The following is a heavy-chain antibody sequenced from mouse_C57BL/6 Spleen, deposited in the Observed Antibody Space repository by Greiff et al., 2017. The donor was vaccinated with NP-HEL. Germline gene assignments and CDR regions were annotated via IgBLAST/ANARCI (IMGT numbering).Heavy chain of an antibody. V-gene: IGHV1-82*01. D-gene: IGHD4-1*01. CDR1: GYAFSSSW. Sequence: VQLQQSGPELVKPGASVKISCKASGYAFSSSWMNWVKQRPGKGLEWIGRIYPGDGDTNYNGKFKGKATLTADKSSSTAYMQLSSLTSEDSAVYFCASSAGTRAWFAYWGQGTLVTVSA. J-gene: IGHJ3*01. CDR2: IYPGDGDT. CDR3: ASSAGTRAWFAY.